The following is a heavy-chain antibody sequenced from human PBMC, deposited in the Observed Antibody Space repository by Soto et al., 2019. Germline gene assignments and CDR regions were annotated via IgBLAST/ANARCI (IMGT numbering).Heavy chain of an antibody. Sequence: QITLKESGPTLVRPTQTLTLTCTFSGSSLTTSGMGVGWIRQPPGQALEWLAVIYWDDDKRYSSSLKSRLTITKDTSKNQVVLTMTNMDPVDTATYYCAHHPYYGLGSYSFDYWGQGTLVTVSS. CDR3: AHHPYYGLGSYSFDY. CDR2: IYWDDDK. V-gene: IGHV2-5*02. D-gene: IGHD3-10*01. CDR1: GSSLTTSGMG. J-gene: IGHJ4*02.